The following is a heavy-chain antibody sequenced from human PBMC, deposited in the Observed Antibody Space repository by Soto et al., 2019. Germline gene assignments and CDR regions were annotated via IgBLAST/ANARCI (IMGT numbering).Heavy chain of an antibody. J-gene: IGHJ5*02. Sequence: PSETLSLTCTVSGGSISSGGYYWSWIRQHPGKGLEWIGYIYYSGSTYYNPSLKSRVTISVDTSKNQFSLKLSSVTAADTAVYYCARDLPTRDSSGYSNNWFDPWGQGTLVTVSS. V-gene: IGHV4-31*03. CDR3: ARDLPTRDSSGYSNNWFDP. CDR1: GGSISSGGYY. D-gene: IGHD3-22*01. CDR2: IYYSGST.